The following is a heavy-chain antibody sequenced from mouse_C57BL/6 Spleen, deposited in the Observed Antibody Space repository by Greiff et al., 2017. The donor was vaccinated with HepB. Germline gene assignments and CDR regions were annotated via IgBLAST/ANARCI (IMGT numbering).Heavy chain of an antibody. Sequence: DVQLQESGPGLVKPSQSLSLTCSVTGYSITSGYYWNWIRQFPGKKLEWMGYISYDGSNNYNPSLKNRISITRDTSKNQFFLKLNSVTTEDTATYYCAREDGTAMDYWGQGTSVTVSS. CDR2: ISYDGSN. D-gene: IGHD1-1*01. J-gene: IGHJ4*01. CDR3: AREDGTAMDY. CDR1: GYSITSGYY. V-gene: IGHV3-6*01.